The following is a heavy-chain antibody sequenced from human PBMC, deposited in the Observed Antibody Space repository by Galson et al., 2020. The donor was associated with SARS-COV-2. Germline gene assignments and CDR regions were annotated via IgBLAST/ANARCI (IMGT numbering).Heavy chain of an antibody. V-gene: IGHV3-74*01. J-gene: IGHJ4*02. CDR2: INSDVNNT. D-gene: IGHD1-26*01. CDR3: TATRAY. CDR1: GFTFSTYW. Sequence: GGSLRLSCAASGFTFSTYWMHWVRQAPGKGLVWVSRINSDVNNTSYADSVKGRFTISRDNAKNTLYLQMNSLRAEDTAVYYCTATRAYWGQGTLVTVSS.